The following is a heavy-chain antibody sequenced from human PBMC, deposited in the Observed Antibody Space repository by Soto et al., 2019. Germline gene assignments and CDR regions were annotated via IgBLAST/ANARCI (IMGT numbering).Heavy chain of an antibody. CDR2: INPILSMS. Sequence: QVQLVQSGAEVKRPGSSVKVSCKASGDTFAFYSINWVRQAPGLGLEWVGRINPILSMSNYAQRFQGRVTMTADKSTSTAYMVLNSLRSEDTAMYDCATSYGSGYRAFDYWGQGALVTVSS. D-gene: IGHD3-10*01. V-gene: IGHV1-69*02. CDR3: ATSYGSGYRAFDY. CDR1: GDTFAFYS. J-gene: IGHJ4*02.